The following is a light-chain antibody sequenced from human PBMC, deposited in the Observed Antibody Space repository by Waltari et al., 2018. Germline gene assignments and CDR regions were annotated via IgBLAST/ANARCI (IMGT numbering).Light chain of an antibody. J-gene: IGLJ2*01. CDR2: DVS. CDR3: SSYSSIDTRL. CDR1: SMDVRGPGF. Sequence: QSALTQPAPVSGTTAQSVPISYGASSMDVRGPGFVSWYQQYPGTVPKLLIYDVSRRPAGVSNRFSGSKSANTAPLTISGLQPEDEADYYCSSYSSIDTRLFGGGTKVTVL. V-gene: IGLV2-14*03.